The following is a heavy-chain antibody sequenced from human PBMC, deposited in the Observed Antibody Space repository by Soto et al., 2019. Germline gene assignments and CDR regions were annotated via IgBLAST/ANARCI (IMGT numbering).Heavy chain of an antibody. V-gene: IGHV3-49*04. D-gene: IGHD2-21*01. CDR3: TRALLWWSYFDY. Sequence: PGGSLRLSCAASGFTFGDYGMSWVRQAPGKGLEWVGFIRAKAYGGTTEYAASVKGRFTFSRDDSKSIAYLQMNSLKTEDTAVYYCTRALLWWSYFDYWGQGTLVTVSS. CDR1: GFTFGDYG. J-gene: IGHJ4*02. CDR2: IRAKAYGGTT.